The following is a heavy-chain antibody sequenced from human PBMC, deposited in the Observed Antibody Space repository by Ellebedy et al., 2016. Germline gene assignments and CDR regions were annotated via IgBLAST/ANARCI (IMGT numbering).Heavy chain of an antibody. D-gene: IGHD2-2*01. Sequence: SVKVSXXASGYTFTGYYMHWVRQAPGQGLEWMGWINPIFGTANYAQKFQGRVTITADESTSTAYMELSSLRSEDTAVYYCAKSGYQLLTTRNNWFDPWGQGTLVTVSS. V-gene: IGHV1-69*13. J-gene: IGHJ5*02. CDR2: INPIFGTA. CDR3: AKSGYQLLTTRNNWFDP. CDR1: GYTFTGYY.